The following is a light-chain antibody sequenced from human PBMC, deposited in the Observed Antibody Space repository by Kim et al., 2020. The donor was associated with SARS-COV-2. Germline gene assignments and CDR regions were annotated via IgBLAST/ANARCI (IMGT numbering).Light chain of an antibody. CDR2: AAS. CDR3: QKYNSATRM. J-gene: IGKJ1*01. V-gene: IGKV1-27*01. CDR1: QGISDS. Sequence: AHVGDRVSLSGGGSQGISDSLARDQQKPEKVPKLLIYAASALQAGVPSRGCGSGAGTDFTLTISSLQPEDVATYYCQKYNSATRMFGQGTKVEIK.